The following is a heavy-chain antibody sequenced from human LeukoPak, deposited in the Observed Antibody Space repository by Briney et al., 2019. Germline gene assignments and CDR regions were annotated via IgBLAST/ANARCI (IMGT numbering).Heavy chain of an antibody. D-gene: IGHD3-9*01. CDR1: GGSFSGYY. J-gene: IGHJ6*03. CDR3: ARIEMNYDILTGNYYYYYMDV. Sequence: PSETLSLTCAVYGGSFSGYYWSWIRQPPGKGLEWVGEINHSGSTNYNPSLKSRVTISVDTSKNQFSLKLSSVTAADTAVYYCARIEMNYDILTGNYYYYYMDVWGKGTTVTISS. CDR2: INHSGST. V-gene: IGHV4-34*01.